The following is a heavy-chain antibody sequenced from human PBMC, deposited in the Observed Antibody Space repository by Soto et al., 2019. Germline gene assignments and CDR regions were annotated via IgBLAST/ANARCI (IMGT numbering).Heavy chain of an antibody. CDR2: IKSDGSGT. V-gene: IGHV3-74*01. J-gene: IGHJ4*02. CDR1: GFPFSSYW. Sequence: EVQLVESGGGLVQPGESLTLSCAASGFPFSSYWMHWVRQAPGKGLVWVSRIKSDGSGTYDADSVQDRFTISRDYARNTLSLQRRVEDTAVYFFARGDGETYDGNGYLGRHWGQGTRVTVSS. CDR3: ARGDGETYDGNGYLGRH. D-gene: IGHD3-22*01.